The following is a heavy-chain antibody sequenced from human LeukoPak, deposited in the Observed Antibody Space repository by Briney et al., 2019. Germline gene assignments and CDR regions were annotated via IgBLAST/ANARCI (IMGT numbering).Heavy chain of an antibody. CDR1: GYTFTSYY. D-gene: IGHD2-15*01. CDR3: ARVGGGRAGYYFDY. Sequence: ASVKVSCKASGYTFTSYYMHWVRQAPGQGLEWMGIFNLSGGSTTHAQKFQGRVTMTRDMSTSTVYMELSSLRSEDTAVYYCARVGGGRAGYYFDYWGQGTLVTVSS. V-gene: IGHV1-46*01. J-gene: IGHJ4*02. CDR2: FNLSGGST.